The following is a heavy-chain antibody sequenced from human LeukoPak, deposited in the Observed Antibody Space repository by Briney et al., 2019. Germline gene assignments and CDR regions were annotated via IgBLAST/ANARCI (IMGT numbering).Heavy chain of an antibody. CDR1: GYTFTGYY. J-gene: IGHJ4*02. V-gene: IGHV1-2*02. CDR2: SNPNSGDT. Sequence: ASVKVSCKASGYTFTGYYIHWVRLAPGQGLEWMGWSNPNSGDTHYAQKFQGRVTMTSDTSISTAYMELSGLRSDDTAVYYCAKDRPAAAFDYWGQGTLVTVSS. D-gene: IGHD6-13*01. CDR3: AKDRPAAAFDY.